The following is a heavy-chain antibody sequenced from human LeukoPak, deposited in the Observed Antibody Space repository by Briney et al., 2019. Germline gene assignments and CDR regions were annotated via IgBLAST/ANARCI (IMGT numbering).Heavy chain of an antibody. CDR2: ISDNGGTT. V-gene: IGHV3-23*01. CDR1: GFTFSSSA. Sequence: PGGSLRLSCTASGFTFSSSAMRWVRQAPGKGLEWLSTISDNGGTTYYADSVKGRFTISRDNSKNTLCLQMNSLRAEDTAVYYCAKKASGWYPGWFDPWGQGTLVTVSS. D-gene: IGHD6-19*01. CDR3: AKKASGWYPGWFDP. J-gene: IGHJ5*02.